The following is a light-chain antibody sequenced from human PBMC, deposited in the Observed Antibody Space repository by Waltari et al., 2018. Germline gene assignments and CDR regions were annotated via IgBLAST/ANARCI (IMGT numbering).Light chain of an antibody. CDR3: SSYTSSTVV. CDR1: SSDVGGYNY. J-gene: IGLJ2*01. Sequence: QSALTQPASVSGSPGQSITISCTGTSSDVGGYNYVSCYQQHPGKAPKLMIYDVSNPPSGVSNRFSGSKSGNTASLTISGLQAEDEADYYCSSYTSSTVVFGGGTKLTVL. V-gene: IGLV2-14*03. CDR2: DVS.